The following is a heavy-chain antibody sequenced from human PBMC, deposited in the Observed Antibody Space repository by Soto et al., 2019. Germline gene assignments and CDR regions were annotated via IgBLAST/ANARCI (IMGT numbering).Heavy chain of an antibody. D-gene: IGHD3-16*01. CDR1: GGPISSSNHY. CDR2: IYYIGST. CDR3: ARLGDRLNYYDMDV. J-gene: IGHJ6*03. Sequence: QLQLQESGPGLVKPAETLSVTCTVSGGPISSSNHYWGWIRRPPGTGLEWIGSIYYIGSTYYNPSVQSRVAISVDTSKNHFSLKVRSVTAAATAVYFCARLGDRLNYYDMDVWGKGTTVTVSS. V-gene: IGHV4-39*01.